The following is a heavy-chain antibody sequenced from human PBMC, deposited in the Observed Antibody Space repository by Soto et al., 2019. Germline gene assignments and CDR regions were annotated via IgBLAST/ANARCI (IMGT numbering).Heavy chain of an antibody. Sequence: GASVKVSCKASGYTFTSYYMNWVRQAPGQGLEWLGIINPSGGYTTYAQRFLGRVTMTSDTSTSTVHMELGSLRSEDTAVYYCARYHKKIWLGQLLNYGMDVWGQGTTVTVSS. CDR3: ARYHKKIWLGQLLNYGMDV. CDR1: GYTFTSYY. D-gene: IGHD3-10*01. J-gene: IGHJ6*02. CDR2: INPSGGYT. V-gene: IGHV1-46*01.